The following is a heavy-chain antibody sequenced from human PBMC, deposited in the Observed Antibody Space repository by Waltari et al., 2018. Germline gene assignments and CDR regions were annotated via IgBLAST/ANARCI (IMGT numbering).Heavy chain of an antibody. V-gene: IGHV1-18*01. CDR1: GYAFTGDG. Sequence: QLVHSGSAVKQPGAPVTVHCKSAGYAFTGDGINWVGQAPGQGREWMGWISPYTENTNNDEKFRGRITVTTDTSTRTAYMELRNLRSDDTAVYYCARGLARGIHPYYYMDVWGQGTTVTVSS. CDR2: ISPYTENT. D-gene: IGHD3-10*01. J-gene: IGHJ6*03. CDR3: ARGLARGIHPYYYMDV.